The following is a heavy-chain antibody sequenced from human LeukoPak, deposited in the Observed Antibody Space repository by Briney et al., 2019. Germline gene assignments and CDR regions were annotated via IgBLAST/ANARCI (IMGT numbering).Heavy chain of an antibody. CDR2: INPNSGGT. CDR1: GYTFTGYY. D-gene: IGHD6-13*01. Sequence: ASVKVSCKASGYTFTGYYMHWGRQAPGQGLEWMGWINPNSGGTNYAQKFQGRVTMTRDTSISTAYMELSRLRSDDTAVYYCASPLYSSSEGLDYWGQGTLVTVSS. CDR3: ASPLYSSSEGLDY. V-gene: IGHV1-2*02. J-gene: IGHJ4*02.